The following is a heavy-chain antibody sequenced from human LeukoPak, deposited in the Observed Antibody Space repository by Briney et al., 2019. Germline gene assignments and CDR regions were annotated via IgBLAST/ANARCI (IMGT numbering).Heavy chain of an antibody. V-gene: IGHV4-59*01. Sequence: PSETLSLTCTVSGGSISSDYWSWIRQPPGKGLEWIGYIYYRGSTNYNPSLKSRVTLSVDTSKNQFSLKLSSVIAADTAVYYCARLSGYSSGHYYSDYWGQGTLVTVSS. CDR2: IYYRGST. D-gene: IGHD3-22*01. J-gene: IGHJ4*02. CDR1: GGSISSDY. CDR3: ARLSGYSSGHYYSDY.